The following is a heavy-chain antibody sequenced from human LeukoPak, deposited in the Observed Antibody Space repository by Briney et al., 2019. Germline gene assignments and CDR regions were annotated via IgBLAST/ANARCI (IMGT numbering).Heavy chain of an antibody. Sequence: GGSLRLSCAASGFTFSSYSMHWVRQAPGKGLEWVAVISYDGRNKHYPDSVKGRFTISRDISTDTLWLQMDSLRTEDTAVYYCAKGPLRGTAAAIDYWGQGTLVTVSS. J-gene: IGHJ4*02. CDR3: AKGPLRGTAAAIDY. V-gene: IGHV3-30*18. CDR1: GFTFSSYS. CDR2: ISYDGRNK. D-gene: IGHD2-2*01.